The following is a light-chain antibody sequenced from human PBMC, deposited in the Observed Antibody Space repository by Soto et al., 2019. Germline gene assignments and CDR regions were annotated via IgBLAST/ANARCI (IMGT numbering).Light chain of an antibody. CDR3: GTWESSLSAVV. J-gene: IGLJ2*01. V-gene: IGLV1-51*01. Sequence: QSVLTQPPSVSAAPGQKVTISCSGSSSNIGNNYVSWYQQLPGTAPKLLRYDNNKRPSGIPDRFSGSKSGTSATLGITGLQTGDEAEYYCGTWESSLSAVVFGGGTKVTVL. CDR1: SSNIGNNY. CDR2: DNN.